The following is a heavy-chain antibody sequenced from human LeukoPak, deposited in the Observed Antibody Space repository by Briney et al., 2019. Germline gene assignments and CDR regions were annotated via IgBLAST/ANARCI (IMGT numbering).Heavy chain of an antibody. Sequence: SVKVSCKASGGTFSSYAISWVRQAPGQGLEWMGGIIPIFGTANYAQKFQGRVTITTDESTSTDYLELSSLRSEDTAVYYCARSSWRSAWYYYMDVWGKGTTVTVSS. CDR3: ARSSWRSAWYYYMDV. J-gene: IGHJ6*03. CDR2: IIPIFGTA. V-gene: IGHV1-69*05. D-gene: IGHD3-3*01. CDR1: GGTFSSYA.